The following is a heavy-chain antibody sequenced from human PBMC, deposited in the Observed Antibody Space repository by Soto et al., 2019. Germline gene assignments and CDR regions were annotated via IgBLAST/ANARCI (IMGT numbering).Heavy chain of an antibody. D-gene: IGHD4-17*01. CDR1: GFTFSSYA. CDR2: ISGSSITT. CDR3: AKSTTVVADWFAP. V-gene: IGHV3-23*01. J-gene: IGHJ5*02. Sequence: DVQLLELGGGLVQPGGSLRLSCAASGFTFSSYAMSCVRQAPGKVLEWVSTISGSSITTYHADSVKGRFTISSDNSKNQLYLQMNGLRGQDTSLYHCAKSTTVVADWFAPWGQGTLVTVSS.